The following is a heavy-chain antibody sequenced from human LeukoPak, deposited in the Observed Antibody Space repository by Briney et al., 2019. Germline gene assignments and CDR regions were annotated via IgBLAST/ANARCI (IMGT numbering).Heavy chain of an antibody. CDR2: IKQDGSEK. D-gene: IGHD2-15*01. CDR3: ASSVVVVAATTFDI. CDR1: GFTFSRYW. V-gene: IGHV3-7*01. J-gene: IGHJ3*02. Sequence: GGSLRLSCAASGFTFSRYWMTWVRQAPGKGLEWVANIKQDGSEKYYVDSVKGRFTISRDNAKNLLYLQMNTLRAEDTAVYYCASSVVVVAATTFDIWGQGTMVTVSS.